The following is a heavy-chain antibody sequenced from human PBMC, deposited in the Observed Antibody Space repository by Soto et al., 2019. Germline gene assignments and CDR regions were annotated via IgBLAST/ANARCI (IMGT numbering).Heavy chain of an antibody. Sequence: QVHLEESGGGLVKPGGSLRLACTASGFIFSDYYMSWIRQAPGKGLEWVSDISNSGRITHHADSVEGRFTISRENAKDALYLQMNSLRPEDSAIYYGARDHGGGGLTLEYWGQGTLVTVSS. V-gene: IGHV3-11*01. CDR3: ARDHGGGGLTLEY. CDR2: ISNSGRIT. J-gene: IGHJ4*02. CDR1: GFIFSDYY. D-gene: IGHD3-16*01.